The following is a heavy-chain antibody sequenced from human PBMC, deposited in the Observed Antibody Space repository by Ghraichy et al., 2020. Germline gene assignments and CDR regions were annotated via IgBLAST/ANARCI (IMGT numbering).Heavy chain of an antibody. D-gene: IGHD5-12*01. CDR2: IYYSGST. CDR3: ARGDIVATIFGV. Sequence: SETLSLTCTVSGGSISSYYWSWLRQPPGKGLEWIGYIYYSGSTNYNPSLKSRVTISVDTSKNKFSLKLCSVTAADTAVYYCARGDIVATIFGVWGQGTLVTVSS. CDR1: GGSISSYY. J-gene: IGHJ4*02. V-gene: IGHV4-59*01.